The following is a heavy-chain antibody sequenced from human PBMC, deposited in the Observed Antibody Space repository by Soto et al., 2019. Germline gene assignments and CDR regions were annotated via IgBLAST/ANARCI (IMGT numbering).Heavy chain of an antibody. CDR3: ARGFGGTIFGVVSNFYYYAMDV. D-gene: IGHD3-3*01. Sequence: PSETLSLSCVVYGGSFSGYYWSWVRQPPGKGLEWIGEINRGGDTNYNPSLKSRVTLSVDPSKIQFSLELSSVTAADTAVYYCARGFGGTIFGVVSNFYYYAMDVWGQGTTVTVSS. CDR2: INRGGDT. CDR1: GGSFSGYY. J-gene: IGHJ6*02. V-gene: IGHV4-34*01.